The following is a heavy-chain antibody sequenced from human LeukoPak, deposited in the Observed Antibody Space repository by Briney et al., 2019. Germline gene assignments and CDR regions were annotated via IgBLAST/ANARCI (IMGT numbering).Heavy chain of an antibody. CDR1: GFTFSSYS. CDR3: ASEVASYYYYYYMDV. CDR2: ISSSSSTI. V-gene: IGHV3-48*01. J-gene: IGHJ6*03. Sequence: GGSLRLSCAASGFTFSSYSMNWVRQAPGEGLEWVSYISSSSSTIYYADSVKGRFTISRDNAKNSLYLQMNSLRAEDTAVYYCASEVASYYYYYYMDVWGKGTTVTVSS.